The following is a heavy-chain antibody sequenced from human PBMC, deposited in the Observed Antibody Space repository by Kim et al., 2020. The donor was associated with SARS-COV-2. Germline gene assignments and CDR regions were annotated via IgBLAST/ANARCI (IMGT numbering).Heavy chain of an antibody. Sequence: SGKGRFTISKDSSENTLYLQMNSLRADDTAVYYCARDPRAGATAGEYFHHWGQGTLVTVSS. CDR3: ARDPRAGATAGEYFHH. J-gene: IGHJ1*01. D-gene: IGHD1-26*01. V-gene: IGHV3-23*01.